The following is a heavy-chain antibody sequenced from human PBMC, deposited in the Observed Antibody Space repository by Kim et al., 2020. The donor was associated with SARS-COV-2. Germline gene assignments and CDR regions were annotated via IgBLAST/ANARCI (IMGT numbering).Heavy chain of an antibody. CDR2: ISSSSSYI. D-gene: IGHD5-12*01. CDR3: ARSFRGSSGGYSGYDPVHY. J-gene: IGHJ4*02. V-gene: IGHV3-21*04. CDR1: GFTFSSYS. Sequence: GGSLRLSCAASGFTFSSYSMNWVRQAPGKGLEWVSSISSSSSYIYYADSVKGRFTISRDNAKNSLYLQMNSLRAEDTAVYYCARSFRGSSGGYSGYDPVHYWGQGTLVTVSS.